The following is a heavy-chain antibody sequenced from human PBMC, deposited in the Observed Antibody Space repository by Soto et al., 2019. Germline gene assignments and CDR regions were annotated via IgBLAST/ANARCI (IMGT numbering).Heavy chain of an antibody. CDR3: ATWSFPYYGMDV. CDR1: VYSFTSYW. V-gene: IGHV5-10-1*01. CDR2: IDPSDSYT. J-gene: IGHJ6*02. Sequence: GESLKISCKGSVYSFTSYWISWVRQMPGKGLEWMGRIDPSDSYTNYSPSFQGHVTISADKSISTAYLQWSSLKASDTAMYYCATWSFPYYGMDVWGQGTTVTVSS. D-gene: IGHD2-15*01.